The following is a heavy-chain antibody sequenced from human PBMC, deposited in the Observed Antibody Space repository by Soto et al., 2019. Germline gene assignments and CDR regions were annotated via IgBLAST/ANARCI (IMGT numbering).Heavy chain of an antibody. Sequence: SETLSLTCAVYGGSFSGYYWSWIRQPPGKGLEWIGEINHSGSTNYNPSLKSRVTISVDTSKNQFSLKLSSVTAADTAVYYCARGRKGSGWYLGNYFDYWGQGTLVTSPQ. V-gene: IGHV4-34*01. CDR2: INHSGST. CDR1: GGSFSGYY. CDR3: ARGRKGSGWYLGNYFDY. D-gene: IGHD6-19*01. J-gene: IGHJ4*02.